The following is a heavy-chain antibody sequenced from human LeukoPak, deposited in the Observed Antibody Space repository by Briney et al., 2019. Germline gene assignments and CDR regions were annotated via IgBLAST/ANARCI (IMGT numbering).Heavy chain of an antibody. Sequence: GGSLRLSCAASGFTFSDYYMSWIRQAPGKGLEWVSYISSSGSTIYYADSVKGRFTISRDNAKNSLYLQMNSLRAEDTAVYYCAKRGYSSSSRYFDYWGQGTLVTVSS. V-gene: IGHV3-11*01. CDR1: GFTFSDYY. D-gene: IGHD6-6*01. CDR2: ISSSGSTI. CDR3: AKRGYSSSSRYFDY. J-gene: IGHJ4*02.